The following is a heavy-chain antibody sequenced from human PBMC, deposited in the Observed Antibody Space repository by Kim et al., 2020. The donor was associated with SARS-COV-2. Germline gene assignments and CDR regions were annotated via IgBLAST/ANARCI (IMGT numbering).Heavy chain of an antibody. V-gene: IGHV3-43*01. D-gene: IGHD2-15*01. Sequence: GGSLRLSCAASGFTFDDYTMHWVRQAPGKGLEWVSLISWDGGSTYYADSVKGRFTISRDNSKNSLYLQMNSLRTEDTALYYCAKDTRLGYCSGGSCYRGGGFDYWGQGTLVTVPS. CDR2: ISWDGGST. CDR3: AKDTRLGYCSGGSCYRGGGFDY. J-gene: IGHJ4*02. CDR1: GFTFDDYT.